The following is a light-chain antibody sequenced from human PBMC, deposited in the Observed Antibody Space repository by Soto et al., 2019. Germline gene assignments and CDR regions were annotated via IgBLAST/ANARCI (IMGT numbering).Light chain of an antibody. V-gene: IGKV1-9*01. CDR3: QQLNSYPRGT. CDR1: QGISSY. J-gene: IGKJ2*02. Sequence: DIQLTQSPSFLSASVGDRVTITCRASQGISSYLAWYQQKPGKAPKLLIYAASTLQSGVPSRFSGSGSGTQFTLTICSLQPEDFATYYCQQLNSYPRGTFGQGTKLEIK. CDR2: AAS.